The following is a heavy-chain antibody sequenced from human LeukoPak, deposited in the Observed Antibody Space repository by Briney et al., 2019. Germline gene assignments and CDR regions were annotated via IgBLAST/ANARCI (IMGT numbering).Heavy chain of an antibody. J-gene: IGHJ4*02. V-gene: IGHV3-64*04. CDR1: GFTFNNYA. CDR2: ISSNGGTT. Sequence: GGSLRLSCSASGFTFNNYAMHWVRQAPGKGLEYVSSISSNGGTTYYADSVKGRFTISRDNAKNSLYLQMNSLRAEDTAVYYCYVGDYYDSRSDYWGQGTLVTVSS. D-gene: IGHD3-22*01. CDR3: YVGDYYDSRSDY.